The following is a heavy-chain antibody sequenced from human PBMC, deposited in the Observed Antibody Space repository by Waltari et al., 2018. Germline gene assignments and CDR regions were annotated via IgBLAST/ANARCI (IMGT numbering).Heavy chain of an antibody. J-gene: IGHJ3*02. CDR2: ISSSTTT. V-gene: IGHV3-48*01. CDR1: GFTFSTYN. Sequence: EVQLVESGGGLVQPGESLRLSCAASGFTFSTYNMNWVRQAPGKGLEWVSYISSSTTTYYADYVKGRFTISRDNAKNSLYLQMNSLRAEDTALYYCARGRAGYIQDVFDIWGQGTMVSDSS. CDR3: ARGRAGYIQDVFDI. D-gene: IGHD5-12*01.